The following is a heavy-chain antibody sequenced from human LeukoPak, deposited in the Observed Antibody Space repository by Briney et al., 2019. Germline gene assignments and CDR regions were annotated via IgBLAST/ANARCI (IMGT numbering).Heavy chain of an antibody. CDR2: INHSGST. V-gene: IGHV4-34*01. CDR1: GGSFSGYY. Sequence: SETLSLTCAVYGGSFSGYYWSWIRQPPGKGLEWIGEINHSGSTNYNPSLKSRVTISVDTSKNQFSLKLSSVTAADTAVYYCARGLVDSGSYYGGGDDYWGQGTLVTVSS. D-gene: IGHD1-26*01. CDR3: ARGLVDSGSYYGGGDDY. J-gene: IGHJ4*02.